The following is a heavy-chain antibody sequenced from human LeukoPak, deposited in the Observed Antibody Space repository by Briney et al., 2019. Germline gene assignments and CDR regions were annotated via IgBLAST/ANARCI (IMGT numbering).Heavy chain of an antibody. V-gene: IGHV1-3*03. J-gene: IGHJ3*01. Sequence: ASVKVSCKASGYTFTSYTIHWVRQAPGQSLEWMGWISVGKGDSKCSQEFQGRVTLTRDTSATTAYLEVSCLRPEDTAVYYCARERGIRDAFDFWGQGTMVTVSS. CDR1: GYTFTSYT. D-gene: IGHD1-14*01. CDR2: ISVGKGDS. CDR3: ARERGIRDAFDF.